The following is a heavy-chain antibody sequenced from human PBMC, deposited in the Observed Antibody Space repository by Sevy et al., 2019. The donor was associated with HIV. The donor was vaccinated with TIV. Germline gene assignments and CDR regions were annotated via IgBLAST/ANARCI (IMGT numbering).Heavy chain of an antibody. CDR1: GYALTDFP. CDR3: ATTREYYSDNSGYLDY. V-gene: IGHV1-24*01. D-gene: IGHD3-22*01. J-gene: IGHJ4*02. CDR2: FDPEDGET. Sequence: VSVKVSCKFSGYALTDFPIHWVRQAPGKGLEWVGRFDPEDGETIYAQKFQGRVTMTEDTSTDTAYMALSSLRSEDTAVYYCATTREYYSDNSGYLDYWGQGTLVTVSS.